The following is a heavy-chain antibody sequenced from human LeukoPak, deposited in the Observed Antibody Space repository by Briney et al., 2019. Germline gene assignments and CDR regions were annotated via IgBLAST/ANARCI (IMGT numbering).Heavy chain of an antibody. CDR3: AKLRWSPRQYWYFDL. D-gene: IGHD4-23*01. Sequence: PSETLSLTCTVSGGSISSSSYYWGWIRQPPGKGLEWIGSIYYSGSTYYNPSLKSRVTISVDTSKNQFSLKLSSVTAADTAVYYCAKLRWSPRQYWYFDLWGRGTLVTVSS. V-gene: IGHV4-39*07. CDR1: GGSISSSSYY. J-gene: IGHJ2*01. CDR2: IYYSGST.